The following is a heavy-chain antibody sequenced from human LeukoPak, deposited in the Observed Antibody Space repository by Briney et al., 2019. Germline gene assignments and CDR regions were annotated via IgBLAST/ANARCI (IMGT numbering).Heavy chain of an antibody. CDR2: IIPILGIA. CDR3: ARDPTRFDYYYYYGMDV. CDR1: GGTFSSYA. D-gene: IGHD3-3*01. Sequence: GASLKVSCKASGGTFSSYAISSGRQAPGQGLEWMGRIIPILGIANYAQKFQGRVAITADKSTSTAYMELSSLRSEDTAVYYCARDPTRFDYYYYYGMDVWGQGTTVTVSS. J-gene: IGHJ6*02. V-gene: IGHV1-69*04.